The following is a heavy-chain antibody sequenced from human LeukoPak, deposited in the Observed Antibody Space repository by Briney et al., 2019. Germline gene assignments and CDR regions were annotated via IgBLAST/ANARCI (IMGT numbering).Heavy chain of an antibody. Sequence: GGSLRLSCAASGFTFSSYAMSWVRQAPGKGLEWVSSITGSSASTYYADSVKGRFTIPRDNSKNTLYLQMNSLRAEDMAVYFCAKLDYYDTHWGQGTLVTVSS. CDR2: ITGSSAST. D-gene: IGHD3-22*01. V-gene: IGHV3-23*01. CDR1: GFTFSSYA. J-gene: IGHJ4*02. CDR3: AKLDYYDTH.